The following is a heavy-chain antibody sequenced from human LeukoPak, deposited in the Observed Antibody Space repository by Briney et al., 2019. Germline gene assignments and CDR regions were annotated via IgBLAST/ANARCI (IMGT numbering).Heavy chain of an antibody. J-gene: IGHJ4*02. Sequence: SVKVSCKASGGTFSSYAISWVRQAPGQGLEWMGGIIPIFGTANYAQKFQGRVTITADESTSTAYMELSSLRSEDTAVYYCAREWELQLGVFDYWGQGTLVTVSS. CDR2: IIPIFGTA. D-gene: IGHD1-26*01. V-gene: IGHV1-69*13. CDR3: AREWELQLGVFDY. CDR1: GGTFSSYA.